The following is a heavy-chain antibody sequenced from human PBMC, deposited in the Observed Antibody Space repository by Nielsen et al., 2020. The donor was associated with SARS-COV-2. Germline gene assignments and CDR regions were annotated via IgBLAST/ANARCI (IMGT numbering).Heavy chain of an antibody. J-gene: IGHJ4*02. V-gene: IGHV4-31*03. CDR3: ARGNSSSWYSLPHFDY. CDR1: GGSISSGGYY. D-gene: IGHD6-13*01. Sequence: SETLSLTCTVSGGSISSGGYYWSWIRQHPGKGLEWIGYIYYSGSTYYNPSLKSRVTISVDTSKNQFSLKLSSVTAADTAVYYCARGNSSSWYSLPHFDYWGQGTLVTVSS. CDR2: IYYSGST.